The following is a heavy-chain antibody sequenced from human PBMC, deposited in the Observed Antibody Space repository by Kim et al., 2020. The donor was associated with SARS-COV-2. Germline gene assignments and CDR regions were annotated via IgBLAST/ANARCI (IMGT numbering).Heavy chain of an antibody. V-gene: IGHV4-31*03. CDR1: GGSISSGGYY. Sequence: SETLSLTCTVSGGSISSGGYYWSWIRQHPGKGLEWIGYIYYSGSTYYNPSLKSRVTISVDTSKNQFSLKLSSVTAADTAVYYCARSESTSLYRKNWFDPWGQGTLVTVSS. J-gene: IGHJ5*02. D-gene: IGHD2-2*01. CDR2: IYYSGST. CDR3: ARSESTSLYRKNWFDP.